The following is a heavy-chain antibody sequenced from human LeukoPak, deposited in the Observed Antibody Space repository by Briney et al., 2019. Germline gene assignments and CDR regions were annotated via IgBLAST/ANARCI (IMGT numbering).Heavy chain of an antibody. D-gene: IGHD4-17*01. CDR2: ISYDGSNK. CDR1: GFTFSSYG. V-gene: IGHV3-30*18. CDR3: AKGDDYGDLFDY. Sequence: GGSLRLSWAAAGFTFSSYGMRWVRQAPGKGLEWVAVISYDGSNKYYADSVKGRFTISRDNSKNTLYLQMNSLRAEDTAVYYCAKGDDYGDLFDYWGQGTLVTVSS. J-gene: IGHJ4*02.